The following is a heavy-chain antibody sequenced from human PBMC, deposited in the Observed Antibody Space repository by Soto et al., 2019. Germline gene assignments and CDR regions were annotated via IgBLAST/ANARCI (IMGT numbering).Heavy chain of an antibody. Sequence: GGSLRLSCAASGFTFRSYSMSWVRQAPGKGLEWVSAISGSGGSTYYADSVKGRFTISRDNSKNTLYLQMHSLRAEDTAVYYCARNYVATIKGPFDYWGQGTLVTVSS. D-gene: IGHD5-12*01. V-gene: IGHV3-23*01. CDR3: ARNYVATIKGPFDY. CDR2: ISGSGGST. J-gene: IGHJ4*02. CDR1: GFTFRSYS.